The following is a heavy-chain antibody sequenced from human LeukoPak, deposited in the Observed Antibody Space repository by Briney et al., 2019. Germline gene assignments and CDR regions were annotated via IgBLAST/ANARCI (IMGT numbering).Heavy chain of an antibody. CDR1: GGSFSGYY. CDR2: INHSGST. CDR3: ARGVDDFWTGYYFTY. D-gene: IGHD3/OR15-3a*01. Sequence: SETLSLTCAVYGGSFSGYYWSWIRQPPGKGLEWIGEINHSGSTNYNPSLKRRVIISVDTSKNQFSLKLSSVTAADTAVYYCARGVDDFWTGYYFTYWGQGALVTVSS. V-gene: IGHV4-34*01. J-gene: IGHJ4*02.